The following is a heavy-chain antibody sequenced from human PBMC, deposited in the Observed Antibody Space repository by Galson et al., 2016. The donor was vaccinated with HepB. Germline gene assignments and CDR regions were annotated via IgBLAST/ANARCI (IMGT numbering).Heavy chain of an antibody. Sequence: SLRLSCAGSGFIFSTYAMNWVRQAPGKGLEWVSSIRGSGGGIDYADSVKGRFTISRDNGDNSLYLQMHSLRVEDTAVYYCARDVPSDSWGAFDIWGQGTMVTVSS. J-gene: IGHJ3*02. CDR2: IRGSGGGI. D-gene: IGHD3-16*01. CDR1: GFIFSTYA. V-gene: IGHV3-23*01. CDR3: ARDVPSDSWGAFDI.